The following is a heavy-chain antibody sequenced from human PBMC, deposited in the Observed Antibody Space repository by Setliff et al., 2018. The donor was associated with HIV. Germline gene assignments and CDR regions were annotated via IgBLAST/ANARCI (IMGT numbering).Heavy chain of an antibody. CDR1: GGSFSGFY. D-gene: IGHD1-1*01. J-gene: IGHJ4*02. Sequence: SETLSLTCAVYGGSFSGFYWSWIRQPAEKGLECIGRMSLSGSTNYNPSLQSRVTISVDTSKKQVSLNVRSVTAADTAVYYCARRGWNGYKSFEDWGQGTQVTVSS. CDR2: MSLSGST. V-gene: IGHV4-59*10. CDR3: ARRGWNGYKSFED.